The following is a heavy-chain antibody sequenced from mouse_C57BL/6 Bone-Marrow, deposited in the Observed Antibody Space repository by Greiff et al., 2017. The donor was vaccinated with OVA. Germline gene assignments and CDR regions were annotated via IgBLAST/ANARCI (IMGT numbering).Heavy chain of an antibody. V-gene: IGHV1-78*01. J-gene: IGHJ2*01. CDR1: GYTFTDHT. CDR3: ARGSFITTVVASFDY. Sequence: QVQLRQSDAELVKPGASVKISCKVSGYTFTDHTIHWMKQRPEQGLEWIGYIYPRDGSTKYNEKFKGKATLTADKSSSTAYMQLNSLTSEDSAVYCCARGSFITTVVASFDYWGQGTTLTVSS. D-gene: IGHD1-1*01. CDR2: IYPRDGST.